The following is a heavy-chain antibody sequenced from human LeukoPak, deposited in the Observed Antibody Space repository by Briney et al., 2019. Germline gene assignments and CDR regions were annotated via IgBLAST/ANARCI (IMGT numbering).Heavy chain of an antibody. CDR3: TRGYYFDY. Sequence: GGSLRLSCAASGFTFSDHYMDWVRQAPGKGLEWVGFIRSKAYGGTTEYAASVKGRFTISRDDSKSIAYLQMNSLKTEDTAVYYCTRGYYFDYWGQGTLVTVSS. V-gene: IGHV3-71*01. CDR2: IRSKAYGGTT. CDR1: GFTFSDHY. J-gene: IGHJ4*02.